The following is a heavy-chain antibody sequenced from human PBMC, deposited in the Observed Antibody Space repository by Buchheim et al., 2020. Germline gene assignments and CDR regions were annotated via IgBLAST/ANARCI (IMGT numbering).Heavy chain of an antibody. D-gene: IGHD5-24*01. Sequence: EVQLLESGGGLVQPGGSLRLSCAASGFTFSSYAMSWVRQAPGKGLEWVSAISGSGGSTYYADSVKGRFTISRDNSKNTLYLQMNSLRAEDTAVYYCAKVALQISLPYERGYWYFDLWGRGTL. CDR2: ISGSGGST. CDR3: AKVALQISLPYERGYWYFDL. V-gene: IGHV3-23*01. J-gene: IGHJ2*01. CDR1: GFTFSSYA.